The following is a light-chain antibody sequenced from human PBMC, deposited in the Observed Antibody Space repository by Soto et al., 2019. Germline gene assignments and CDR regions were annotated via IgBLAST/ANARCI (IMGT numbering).Light chain of an antibody. CDR2: RAS. V-gene: IGKV1-39*01. CDR3: QQSYSSPPWT. CDR1: QSISTY. J-gene: IGKJ1*01. Sequence: DIQMTQSPSSLSASVGDRVTISCRASQSISTYLNWYQQKPGTAPRLLIYRASSVKSGVPPRFSGSGSGRDFTLIISSLRPEDIATYFCQQSYSSPPWTFGQGTKVEVK.